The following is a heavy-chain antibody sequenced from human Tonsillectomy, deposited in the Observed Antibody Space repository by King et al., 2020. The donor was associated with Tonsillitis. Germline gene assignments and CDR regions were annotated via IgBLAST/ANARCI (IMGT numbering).Heavy chain of an antibody. V-gene: IGHV2-70*01. J-gene: IGHJ4*02. CDR3: ARISNDFWSGYADY. Sequence: VTLKESGPALVKPTQTPTLTCTFSGFSLSTSAMCVSWIRQPPGKALEWLALIDWDDDKYYSTSLKTRLTISKDTSKNQVVLTMTNMDPVDTATYYCARISNDFWSGYADYWGQGTLVTVSS. CDR1: GFSLSTSAMC. D-gene: IGHD3-3*01. CDR2: IDWDDDK.